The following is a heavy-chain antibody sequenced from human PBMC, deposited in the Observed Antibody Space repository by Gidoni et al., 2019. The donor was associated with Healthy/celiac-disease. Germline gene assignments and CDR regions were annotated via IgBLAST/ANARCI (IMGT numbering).Heavy chain of an antibody. J-gene: IGHJ2*01. CDR1: AGTFSSST. V-gene: IGHV1-69*02. Sequence: QVQLAQSGAEVKTPGSSVTGSCKASAGTFSSSTISWVRQAPGQGLEWMGRINPIRGIANYAQKFQGRVTSTANKSTSTAYMELSSLRSEETAVYYCARAVSYLAAAGPNDWYFDLWGRGTLVTVSS. D-gene: IGHD6-13*01. CDR3: ARAVSYLAAAGPNDWYFDL. CDR2: INPIRGIA.